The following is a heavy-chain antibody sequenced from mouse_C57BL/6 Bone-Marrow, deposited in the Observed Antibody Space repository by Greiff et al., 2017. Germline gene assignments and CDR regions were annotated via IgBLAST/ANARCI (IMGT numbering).Heavy chain of an antibody. CDR2: IDPSDSYT. CDR3: AREGFYYYGSSSYAMDY. V-gene: IGHV1-69*01. D-gene: IGHD1-1*01. CDR1: GYTFTSYW. J-gene: IGHJ4*01. Sequence: QVQLQQPGAELVMPGASVKLSCKASGYTFTSYWMHWVKQRPGQGLEWIGEIDPSDSYTNYNQKFKGKSTLTVDKSSSTAYMQLSSLPSEDSAIYYCAREGFYYYGSSSYAMDYWGQGTSVTVSS.